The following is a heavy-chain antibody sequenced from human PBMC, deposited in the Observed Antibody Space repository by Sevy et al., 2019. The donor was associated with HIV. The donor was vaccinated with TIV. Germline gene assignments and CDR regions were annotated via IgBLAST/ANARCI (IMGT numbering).Heavy chain of an antibody. CDR1: GFIFSSYV. V-gene: IGHV3-23*01. CDR2: ISGSGGYI. D-gene: IGHD3-3*01. J-gene: IGHJ4*02. CDR3: AGGSWSGFDY. Sequence: GGSLRLSCAASGFIFSSYVMNWVRQAPGKGLEWVSGISGSGGYIYYADSVKGRFTISRDNSNKILYLEMNTLRVEDTAVYYCAGGSWSGFDYWGEGTLVSVSS.